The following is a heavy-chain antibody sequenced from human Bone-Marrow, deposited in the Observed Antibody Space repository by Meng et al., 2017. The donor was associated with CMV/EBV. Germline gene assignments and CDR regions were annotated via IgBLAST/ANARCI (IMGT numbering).Heavy chain of an antibody. D-gene: IGHD3-22*01. CDR1: GFRFSSFW. Sequence: GGSLRLSCVASGFRFSSFWMSWVRQAPGKGPEWLANIKHDGNEKYSVDSVKGRFTISRDNSMNSLYLQMNSLRADDTAIYYCARDLVVYYYYGMDVWGQGTTVTVSS. J-gene: IGHJ6*02. V-gene: IGHV3-7*01. CDR3: ARDLVVYYYYGMDV. CDR2: IKHDGNEK.